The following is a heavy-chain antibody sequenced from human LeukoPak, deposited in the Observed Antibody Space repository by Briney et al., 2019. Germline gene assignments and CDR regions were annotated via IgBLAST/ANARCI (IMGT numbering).Heavy chain of an antibody. J-gene: IGHJ3*02. CDR3: ARDGRYCTNGVCSYDAFDI. Sequence: ASVKVSCKASGGTFSSYAISWVRQAPGQGLEWMGWISAYNGNTNYAQKHQGRVTMTTDTSTSTAYMELRSLRSDDTAVYYCARDGRYCTNGVCSYDAFDIWGQGTMVTVSS. CDR2: ISAYNGNT. V-gene: IGHV1-18*01. CDR1: GGTFSSYA. D-gene: IGHD2-8*01.